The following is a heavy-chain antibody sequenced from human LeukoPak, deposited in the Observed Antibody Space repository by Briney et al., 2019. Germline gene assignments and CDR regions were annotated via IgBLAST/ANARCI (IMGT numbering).Heavy chain of an antibody. CDR2: ISWNSGSI. V-gene: IGHV3-9*01. D-gene: IGHD3-3*01. Sequence: GGSLRLSCAASGFIFDDYAMHWVRQAPGKGLEWVSGISWNSGSIGYADSVRGRFTISRDNSKNSLYLQMNSLRAEDTAVYYCAREGKILAYYDFWSGENKFDYWGQGTLVTVSS. J-gene: IGHJ4*02. CDR1: GFIFDDYA. CDR3: AREGKILAYYDFWSGENKFDY.